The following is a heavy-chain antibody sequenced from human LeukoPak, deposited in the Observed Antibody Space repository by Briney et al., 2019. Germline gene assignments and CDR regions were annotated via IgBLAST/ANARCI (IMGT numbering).Heavy chain of an antibody. Sequence: GGSLRPSCAASGFTFSDYYMSWIRQAPGKGLEWVSYISSSGSTIFYADSVKGRFTISRDNAKNSLYLQMNSLRAEDTAVYYCARVGFGFSSFRGSPGTYYFDYWGQGTLVTVSS. D-gene: IGHD3-3*02. CDR2: ISSSGSTI. CDR1: GFTFSDYY. V-gene: IGHV3-11*01. CDR3: ARVGFGFSSFRGSPGTYYFDY. J-gene: IGHJ4*02.